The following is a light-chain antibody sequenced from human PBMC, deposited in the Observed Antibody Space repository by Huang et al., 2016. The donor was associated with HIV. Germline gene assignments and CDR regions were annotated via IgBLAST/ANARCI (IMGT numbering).Light chain of an antibody. J-gene: IGKJ2*01. CDR1: QSVSKY. CDR3: QQRDNWPPMYT. Sequence: EIVLTQSPDTLSLSPGERATLSCRASQSVSKYLAWYQQKPGQSPRLLIYGASTRAACIPARFSGSGSGTDFTLSISSLEPEDFAVYYCQQRDNWPPMYTFGQGTKLEIK. CDR2: GAS. V-gene: IGKV3-11*01.